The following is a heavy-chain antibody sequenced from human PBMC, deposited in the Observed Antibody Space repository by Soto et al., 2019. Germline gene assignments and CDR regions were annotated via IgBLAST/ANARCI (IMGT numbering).Heavy chain of an antibody. CDR2: IYPGDSDT. CDR3: ARQGSNGAYYYYGMDV. Sequence: PGESLKISCKGSGYRFSSYWIAWVRQMPGKGLEWMGIIYPGDSDTRYSPSFEGKVTISADKSNSTAYLQWSSLKASDTAMYYCARQGSNGAYYYYGMDVWGQGTTVTV. D-gene: IGHD3-16*01. CDR1: GYRFSSYW. V-gene: IGHV5-51*01. J-gene: IGHJ6*02.